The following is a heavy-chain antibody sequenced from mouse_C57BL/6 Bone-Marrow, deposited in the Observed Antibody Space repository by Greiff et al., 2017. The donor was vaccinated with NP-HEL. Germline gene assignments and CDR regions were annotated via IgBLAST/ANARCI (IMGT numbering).Heavy chain of an antibody. CDR3: ARSYDFSMDY. J-gene: IGHJ4*01. V-gene: IGHV1-59*01. CDR2: IDPSDSYT. D-gene: IGHD2-4*01. CDR1: GYTFTSYW. Sequence: QVQLQQPGAELVRPGTSVKLSCKASGYTFTSYWMHWVKQRPGQGLEWIGVIDPSDSYTNYNQKFKGKATLTVDTSSSTAYMQLSSLTSDDSAVYYCARSYDFSMDYWGQGTSVTVSS.